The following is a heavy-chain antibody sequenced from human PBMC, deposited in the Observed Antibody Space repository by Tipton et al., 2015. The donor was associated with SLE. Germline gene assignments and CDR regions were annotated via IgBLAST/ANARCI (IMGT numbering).Heavy chain of an antibody. Sequence: QSGPEVKKPGASVKVSCKASGYTFTSFDINWVRQATGQGLEWMGWMNPNSGNTAYAQKFQGRVTMTRGTSISTAYMELSSLRSEDTAVYYCARAPPQLGFDYWGQGTLVTVSS. D-gene: IGHD5-24*01. CDR3: ARAPPQLGFDY. V-gene: IGHV1-8*01. CDR2: MNPNSGNT. CDR1: GYTFTSFD. J-gene: IGHJ4*02.